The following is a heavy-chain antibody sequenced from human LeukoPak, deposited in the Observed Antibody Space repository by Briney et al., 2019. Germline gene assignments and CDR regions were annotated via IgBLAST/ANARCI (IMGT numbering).Heavy chain of an antibody. CDR1: GFTFRSHS. V-gene: IGHV3-21*01. Sequence: GSLGLSRAASGFTFRSHSMNRVRPAPGKGLEWVSSISSSSYIYYADSVKGRFTISRDNAKNSLYLQMNSLRAEDTAVYYCAREGDAFDIWGQGTMVTVSS. CDR3: AREGDAFDI. J-gene: IGHJ3*02. CDR2: ISSSSYI.